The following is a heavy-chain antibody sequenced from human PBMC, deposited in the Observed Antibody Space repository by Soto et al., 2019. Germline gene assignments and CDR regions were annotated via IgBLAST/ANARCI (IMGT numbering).Heavy chain of an antibody. CDR2: IYFSGGT. CDR3: APASRSWYGSIWDY. J-gene: IGHJ4*02. CDR1: GGSISSYY. V-gene: IGHV4-59*08. D-gene: IGHD6-13*01. Sequence: QVQLQESGPGLVKPSETLSLTCTVSGGSISSYYWSWIRQPPGKGLEWIGYIYFSGGTNYNPSLKSRVTISVDTSKNQFSLKLSSVTAADTAVYYWAPASRSWYGSIWDYWGQGTLVTVSS.